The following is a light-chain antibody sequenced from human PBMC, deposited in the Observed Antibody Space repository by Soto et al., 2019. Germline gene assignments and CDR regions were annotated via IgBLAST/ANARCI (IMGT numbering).Light chain of an antibody. CDR2: DVT. J-gene: IGLJ1*01. CDR1: SSDIGPSNY. CDR3: CSYAGSYSYV. V-gene: IGLV2-11*01. Sequence: QSALNQPRSVSGSPGQSVTISCTGTSSDIGPSNYVSWYQQHPGKAPKLIIYDVTKRPSGVPYRFSASKSGNTASLTISGLQTEDEADYLCCSYAGSYSYVFGTGTKVTVL.